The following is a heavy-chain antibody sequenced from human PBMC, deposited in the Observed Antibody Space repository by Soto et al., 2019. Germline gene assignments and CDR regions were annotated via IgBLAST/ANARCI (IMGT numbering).Heavy chain of an antibody. CDR2: IYHSVST. V-gene: IGHV4-4*02. CDR3: ARDISGSYPGYYYYDGMDV. CDR1: GGSISSSNW. Sequence: SDTLSLTCAVSGGSISSSNWWSWVRQPPGKGLEWIGEIYHSVSTNYNPSLKSRVTISVDKSKNQFSLNLSSVTAADTAVYYCARDISGSYPGYYYYDGMDVWGQGTTVTVSS. D-gene: IGHD3-10*01. J-gene: IGHJ6*02.